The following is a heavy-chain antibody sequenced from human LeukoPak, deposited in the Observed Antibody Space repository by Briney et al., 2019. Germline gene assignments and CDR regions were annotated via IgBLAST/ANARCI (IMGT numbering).Heavy chain of an antibody. CDR3: ARGSSWYDY. CDR1: GGSISSSNW. Sequence: PSGTLSLTCAVSGGSISSSNWWSWVRQPPGKGLEWIGEIYHSGSTNYNPSLKSRVTISVDTSKDQFSLKLNFVTAADTAVYYCARGSSWYDYWGQGTLVTVSS. V-gene: IGHV4-4*02. J-gene: IGHJ4*02. CDR2: IYHSGST. D-gene: IGHD6-13*01.